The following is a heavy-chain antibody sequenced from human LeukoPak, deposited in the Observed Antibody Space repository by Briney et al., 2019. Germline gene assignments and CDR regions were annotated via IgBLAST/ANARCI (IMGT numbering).Heavy chain of an antibody. D-gene: IGHD2-21*02. CDR2: ITGSGGST. J-gene: IGHJ4*02. V-gene: IGHV3-23*01. Sequence: PGGSLSLSCAASGFAFSSYTMGWVRQAPGKGLEWVSVITGSGGSTYYADSVKGRFTISRDSSKNTLYLQMNSLRAEDTAVYYCAKKTSYCGGDCYPYYFDHWGQGTLVTVSS. CDR3: AKKTSYCGGDCYPYYFDH. CDR1: GFAFSSYT.